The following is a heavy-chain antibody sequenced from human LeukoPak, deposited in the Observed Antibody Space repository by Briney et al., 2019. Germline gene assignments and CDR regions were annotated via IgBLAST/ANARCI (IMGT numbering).Heavy chain of an antibody. CDR2: IYHSGST. Sequence: SETLSLTCAVPGYSISSGYYWGWIRQPPGKGLEWIGSIYHSGSTYYNPSLKSRVTISVDTSKNQFSLKLSSVTAADTAVYYCARGSSSSWYEIDYWGQGTLVTVSS. D-gene: IGHD6-13*01. CDR1: GYSISSGYY. V-gene: IGHV4-38-2*01. CDR3: ARGSSSSWYEIDY. J-gene: IGHJ4*02.